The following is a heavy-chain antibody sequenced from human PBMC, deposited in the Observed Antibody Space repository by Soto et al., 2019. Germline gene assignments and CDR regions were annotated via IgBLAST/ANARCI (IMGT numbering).Heavy chain of an antibody. V-gene: IGHV5-51*03. CDR3: ARRSAYSGSGSYYPDSFDI. J-gene: IGHJ3*02. Sequence: EVQLVQSGAEVKKPGESLKISCKASGYIFTNYWIGWVRQMPGKGLDWMGIIYPGASDTTYSPSFQGQVTFSADKSISAAYLQWSSLQASDTAMYYCARRSAYSGSGSYYPDSFDIWGQGTMVTVSS. CDR2: IYPGASDT. D-gene: IGHD3-10*01. CDR1: GYIFTNYW.